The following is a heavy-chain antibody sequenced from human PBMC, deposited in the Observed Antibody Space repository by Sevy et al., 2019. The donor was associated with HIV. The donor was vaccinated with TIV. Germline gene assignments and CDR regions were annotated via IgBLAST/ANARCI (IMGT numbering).Heavy chain of an antibody. CDR1: GYTFTDYY. CDR3: GGGGGGTAMTTSGY. CDR2: INPNSGGT. V-gene: IGHV1-2*02. Sequence: ASVKVSCKASGYTFTDYYIHWVRQAPGQGLQWMGWINPNSGGTNYAQNFQGRVTLTSDTSVNTAYMEFRSLKFDDTAVYYGGGGGGGTAMTTSGYWGQGTLVTVSS. J-gene: IGHJ4*02. D-gene: IGHD3-16*01.